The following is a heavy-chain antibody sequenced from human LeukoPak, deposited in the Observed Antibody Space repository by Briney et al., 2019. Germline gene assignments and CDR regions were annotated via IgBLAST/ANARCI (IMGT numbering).Heavy chain of an antibody. CDR3: AIGDYYGSGSSMGWFDP. CDR2: IYHSGST. D-gene: IGHD3-10*01. Sequence: PSETLSLTCTVSGVSISSYYRSWIRQPPGKGLEWIGYIYHSGSTNYNPSLKSRVTISVDTSKNQFSLKLSSVTAADTAVYYCAIGDYYGSGSSMGWFDPWGQGTLVTVSS. CDR1: GVSISSYY. V-gene: IGHV4-59*08. J-gene: IGHJ5*02.